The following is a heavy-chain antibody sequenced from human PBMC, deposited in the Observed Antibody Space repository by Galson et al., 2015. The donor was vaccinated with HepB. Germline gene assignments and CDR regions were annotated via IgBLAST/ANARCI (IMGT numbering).Heavy chain of an antibody. Sequence: SLRLSCAASGFTLSSYAMNWVRQAPGKGLEWVAVIWYDGSDKYYADAVTGRFTISRDNSKNTLYLQMESLRVEDTGVYYCARDRHSYSFWSDYTKIYYYYHGMDVWGQGTTVTVSS. V-gene: IGHV3-33*01. CDR3: ARDRHSYSFWSDYTKIYYYYHGMDV. CDR1: GFTLSSYA. J-gene: IGHJ6*02. D-gene: IGHD3-3*01. CDR2: IWYDGSDK.